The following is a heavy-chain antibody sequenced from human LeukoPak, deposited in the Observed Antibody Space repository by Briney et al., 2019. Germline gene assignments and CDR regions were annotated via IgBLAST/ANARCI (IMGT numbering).Heavy chain of an antibody. V-gene: IGHV1-69*06. CDR1: GGTFSSYA. CDR2: IIPIFGTA. CDR3: ARDRMSCSGGSCSGWFDP. J-gene: IGHJ5*02. Sequence: SVKVSCKGSGGTFSSYAISWVRQAPGQGLEWMGGIIPIFGTANYAQKFQGRVTITADKSTSTAYMELSSLRSEDTAVYYCARDRMSCSGGSCSGWFDPWGQGTLVTVSS. D-gene: IGHD2-15*01.